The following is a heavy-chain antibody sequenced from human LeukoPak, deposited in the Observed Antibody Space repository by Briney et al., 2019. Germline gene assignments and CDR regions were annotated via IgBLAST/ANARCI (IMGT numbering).Heavy chain of an antibody. Sequence: SETLSLTCAVYGGFYRGYYWRWARQPPAKALELIGEIKHSGSTNYNPSLKSRVTISVDPSKIQFSLKLSSVAAADTAVYYCARGGTTVNDAFDIWGQGTMVTVSS. J-gene: IGHJ3*02. CDR3: ARGGTTVNDAFDI. V-gene: IGHV4-34*01. CDR1: GGFYRGYY. CDR2: IKHSGST. D-gene: IGHD4-17*01.